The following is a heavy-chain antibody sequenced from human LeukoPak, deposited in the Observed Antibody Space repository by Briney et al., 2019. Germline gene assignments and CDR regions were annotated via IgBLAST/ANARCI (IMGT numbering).Heavy chain of an antibody. J-gene: IGHJ3*02. D-gene: IGHD3-3*01. V-gene: IGHV4-34*01. CDR2: INHSGST. CDR1: GGSFSGYY. Sequence: SETLSLTCAVYGGSFSGYYWSWIRQPPGKGLEWIGEINHSGSTNYNPSLKSRVTISVDMSKNQFSLKLSSVTAADTAVYYCARGYYDFWSGYPDAFDIWGQGTMVTVSS. CDR3: ARGYYDFWSGYPDAFDI.